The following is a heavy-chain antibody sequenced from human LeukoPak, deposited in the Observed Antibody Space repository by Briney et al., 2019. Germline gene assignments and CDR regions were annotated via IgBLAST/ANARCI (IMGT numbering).Heavy chain of an antibody. CDR2: ISSSNTYI. CDR3: ARDRGWLQFDTFDI. CDR1: GFNFSDYS. D-gene: IGHD5-24*01. Sequence: GSLRPSCSASGFNFSDYSHNLVRPAPGKGVEWVPSISSSNTYIYYADSVKGRFTISRDNAKNSLYLQMNSLRAEDTAVYYCARDRGWLQFDTFDIWGQGTVVTVSS. V-gene: IGHV3-21*01. J-gene: IGHJ3*02.